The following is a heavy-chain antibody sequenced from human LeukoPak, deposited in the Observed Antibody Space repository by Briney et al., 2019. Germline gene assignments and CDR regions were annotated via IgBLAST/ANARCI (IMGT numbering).Heavy chain of an antibody. Sequence: GESLKISCKGSGYTFTNYWIGWVRQMPRKGLEWMGIIYPGDSDTKYSPSFQGQVTISADKSISTAYLQWSSLKASDTAMYYCARAGSGTYCSGGSCYLDYWGQGTLVTVSS. J-gene: IGHJ4*02. V-gene: IGHV5-51*01. CDR1: GYTFTNYW. D-gene: IGHD2-15*01. CDR3: ARAGSGTYCSGGSCYLDY. CDR2: IYPGDSDT.